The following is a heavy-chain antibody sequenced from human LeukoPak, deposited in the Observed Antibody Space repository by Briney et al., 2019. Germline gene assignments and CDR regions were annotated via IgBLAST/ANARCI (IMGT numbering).Heavy chain of an antibody. V-gene: IGHV3-7*01. D-gene: IGHD3-16*02. Sequence: GDFLGPSCVASELSFSGQWLNWGRQAPGQGLEWVANIKHDGGEKYYVDSVKGRFTISRDDGQNSLSLHMNSVRAEDTAVYYCGYTNNFYHWGQGALDVVSA. CDR2: IKHDGGEK. CDR3: GYTNNFYH. CDR1: ELSFSGQW. J-gene: IGHJ4*02.